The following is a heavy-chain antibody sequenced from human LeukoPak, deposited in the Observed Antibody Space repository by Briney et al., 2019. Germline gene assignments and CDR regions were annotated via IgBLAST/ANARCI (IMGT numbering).Heavy chain of an antibody. V-gene: IGHV4-34*01. CDR2: INHSGST. CDR1: GGSISSYY. CDR3: ATVDIVATINY. D-gene: IGHD5-12*01. J-gene: IGHJ4*02. Sequence: PSETLSLTCTVSGGSISSYYWSWIRQPPGKGLEWIGEINHSGSTNYNPSLKSRVTISVDTSKNQFSLKLSSVTAADTAVYYCATVDIVATINYWGQGTLVTVSS.